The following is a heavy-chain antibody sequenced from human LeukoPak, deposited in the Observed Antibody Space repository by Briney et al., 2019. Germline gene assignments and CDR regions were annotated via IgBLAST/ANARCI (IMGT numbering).Heavy chain of an antibody. J-gene: IGHJ3*02. V-gene: IGHV1-2*02. Sequence: ASVKVSCKASGYTFTGYYMHWVRQAPGQGLEWMGWINPNSGGTNYAQKFQGRVTMTRDTSISTAYMELSRLRPDDTAVYYCARVTNELGHAFDIWGRGTMVTVSS. D-gene: IGHD7-27*01. CDR3: ARVTNELGHAFDI. CDR1: GYTFTGYY. CDR2: INPNSGGT.